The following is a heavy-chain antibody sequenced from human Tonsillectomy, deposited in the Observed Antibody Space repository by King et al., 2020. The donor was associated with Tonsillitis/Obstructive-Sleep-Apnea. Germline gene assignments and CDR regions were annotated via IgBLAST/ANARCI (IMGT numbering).Heavy chain of an antibody. CDR1: GFTFSSYA. CDR2: ISGSGGST. D-gene: IGHD2-2*01. Sequence: QLVQSGGGLVQPGGSLRLSCAASGFTFSSYAMSWVRQAPGKGLEWVSAISGSGGSTYYADSVKGRFTISRDNSKNTLYLQMNSLSAEDTAVYYCAKDRSYIVVVPAAANDYWGQGTLVTVSS. J-gene: IGHJ4*02. CDR3: AKDRSYIVVVPAAANDY. V-gene: IGHV3-23*04.